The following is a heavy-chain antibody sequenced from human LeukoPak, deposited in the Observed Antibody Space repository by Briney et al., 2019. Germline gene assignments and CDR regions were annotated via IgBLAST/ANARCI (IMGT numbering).Heavy chain of an antibody. J-gene: IGHJ6*02. CDR1: GGTFSSYA. Sequence: SVTVSCKASGGTFSSYAISWVRQAPGQGLEWMGGIIPIFGTANYAQKFQGRVTITADESTSTAYMELSSLRSEDTAVYYCAGGQIVVVPAAMYYYYGMDVWGQGTTVTVSS. CDR3: AGGQIVVVPAAMYYYYGMDV. V-gene: IGHV1-69*13. D-gene: IGHD2-2*01. CDR2: IIPIFGTA.